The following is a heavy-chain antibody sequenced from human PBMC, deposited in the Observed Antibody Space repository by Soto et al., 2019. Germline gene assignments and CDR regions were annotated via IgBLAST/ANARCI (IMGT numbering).Heavy chain of an antibody. V-gene: IGHV1-18*01. CDR2: ISAYNGNT. D-gene: IGHD3-3*01. J-gene: IGHJ4*02. CDR3: ARDGIPYYDFWSGSEAPSDY. Sequence: ASVKVSCKASGYTFTSYGISWVRQAPGQGLEWMGWISAYNGNTNYAQKLQGRVTMTTDTSTSTAYMELRSLRSDDTAVYYCARDGIPYYDFWSGSEAPSDYWGQGTLVTVSS. CDR1: GYTFTSYG.